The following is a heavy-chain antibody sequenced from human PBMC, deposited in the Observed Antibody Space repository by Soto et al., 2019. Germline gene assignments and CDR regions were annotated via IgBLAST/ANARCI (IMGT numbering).Heavy chain of an antibody. CDR3: ARERKIFYDSSGTPVAFDI. CDR2: ISAYNDNT. CDR1: GCTFTSYG. D-gene: IGHD3-22*01. J-gene: IGHJ3*02. V-gene: IGHV1-18*01. Sequence: ASVKVSCKASGCTFTSYGISWVRQAPGQGLEWMGWISAYNDNTNYAKKLQGRVTMTTDTSTSTDYMELSSLRSDDTAVYYCARERKIFYDSSGTPVAFDIWGQGTMGNV.